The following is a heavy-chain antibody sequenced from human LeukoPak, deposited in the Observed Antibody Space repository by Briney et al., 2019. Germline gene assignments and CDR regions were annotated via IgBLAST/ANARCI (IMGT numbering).Heavy chain of an antibody. V-gene: IGHV3-21*01. CDR1: GFTFSSYS. D-gene: IGHD2-2*01. J-gene: IGHJ4*02. CDR3: ARDHCSSTSCYPGFDY. Sequence: PGGSLRLSCAASGFTFSSYSMNWVRQAPGKGLEWVSSISSSSSYIYYADSVKGRFTISRDNAKNSLYLQMNSLRAEDTAVYYCARDHCSSTSCYPGFDYWGQGTLVTVSS. CDR2: ISSSSSYI.